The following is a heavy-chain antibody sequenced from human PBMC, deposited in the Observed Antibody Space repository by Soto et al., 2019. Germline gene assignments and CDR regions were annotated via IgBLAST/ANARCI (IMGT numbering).Heavy chain of an antibody. V-gene: IGHV3-64*01. J-gene: IGHJ5*02. CDR3: ARLTYYDFWNWFDP. D-gene: IGHD3-3*01. CDR1: GFTFSSYA. Sequence: EVQLVESGGGLVQPGGSLRLSCAASGFTFSSYAMHWVRQAPGKGLEYVSAISSNGGSTYYANSVKGRFTISRDNSKNTLYLQIGSLRAEDMAVYYCARLTYYDFWNWFDPWGQGTLVTVSS. CDR2: ISSNGGST.